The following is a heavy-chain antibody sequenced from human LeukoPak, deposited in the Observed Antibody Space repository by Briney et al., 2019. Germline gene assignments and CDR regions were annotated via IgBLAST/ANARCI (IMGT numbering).Heavy chain of an antibody. D-gene: IGHD3-3*01. CDR1: GFTFSSYG. Sequence: PGRSLRLSCAASGFTFSSYGMHWVRQAPGKGLEWVSDISSGGSSINYADSVKGRFTISRDNAKNSLYLQMNNLRAEDTAVYFCARGSGRISIFGVPYWGQGTLVTVSS. V-gene: IGHV3-48*01. CDR2: ISSGGSSI. CDR3: ARGSGRISIFGVPY. J-gene: IGHJ4*02.